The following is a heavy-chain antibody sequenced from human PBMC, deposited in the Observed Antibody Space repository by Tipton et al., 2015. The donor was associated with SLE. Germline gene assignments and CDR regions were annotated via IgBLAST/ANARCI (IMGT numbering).Heavy chain of an antibody. V-gene: IGHV3-30-3*01. D-gene: IGHD6-13*01. CDR1: GFTFSSYA. Sequence: SLRLSCAASGFTFSSYAMHWVRQAPGKGLEWVAVISYDGSNKYYADSVKGRFTISRDNSKNTLYLQMNSLRAEDTAVYYCARDPLRAAAWYYFDYWGQGTLVTVSS. CDR2: ISYDGSNK. CDR3: ARDPLRAAAWYYFDY. J-gene: IGHJ4*02.